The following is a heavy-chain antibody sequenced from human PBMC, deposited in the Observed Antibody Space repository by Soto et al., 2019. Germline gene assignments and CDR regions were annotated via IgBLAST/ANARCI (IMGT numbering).Heavy chain of an antibody. Sequence: QVQLQESGPGLVKPSQTLSLTCTVSGGSISSGGYYWSWIRQHPGKGLEWIGYIYYSGSTYYNPSHKSRVTISVDTSKNQFSLKLSSVTAADTAVYYCAKYYDSSGYKYRAGDYFDYWGQGTLVTVSS. V-gene: IGHV4-31*03. CDR3: AKYYDSSGYKYRAGDYFDY. CDR2: IYYSGST. J-gene: IGHJ4*02. D-gene: IGHD3-22*01. CDR1: GGSISSGGYY.